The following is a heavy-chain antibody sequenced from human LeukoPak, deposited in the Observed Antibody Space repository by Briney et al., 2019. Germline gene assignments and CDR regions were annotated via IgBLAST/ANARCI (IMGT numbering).Heavy chain of an antibody. J-gene: IGHJ3*02. CDR2: ISWNSGSI. D-gene: IGHD2-2*01. Sequence: GGSLRLSCAASGFTVSSNYMSWVRQAPGKGLEWVSGISWNSGSIGYADSVKGRFTISRDNAKNSLYLQMNSLRAEDMALYYCAKAYKGDCSSTSCSLGSAFDIWGQGTMVTVSS. CDR1: GFTVSSNY. V-gene: IGHV3-9*03. CDR3: AKAYKGDCSSTSCSLGSAFDI.